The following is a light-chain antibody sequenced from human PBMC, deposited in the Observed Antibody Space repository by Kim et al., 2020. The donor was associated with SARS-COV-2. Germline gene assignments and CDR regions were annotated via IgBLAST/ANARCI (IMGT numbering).Light chain of an antibody. CDR1: QSVTSRY. J-gene: IGKJ1*01. CDR3: HHYGGSPET. V-gene: IGKV3-20*01. CDR2: AVS. Sequence: SPGGVATLSCRASQSVTSRYLAWYQQKRGQPPRILIYAVSNRAGGIPDRVSGSGSGTDFTLTISRLEPEDFAVYYCHHYGGSPETFGQGTKVDIK.